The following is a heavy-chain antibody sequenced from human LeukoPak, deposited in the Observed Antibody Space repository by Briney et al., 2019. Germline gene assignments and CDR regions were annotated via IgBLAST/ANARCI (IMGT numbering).Heavy chain of an antibody. J-gene: IGHJ4*02. CDR3: ARGLLWFGELYYFDY. CDR2: IHYSGST. V-gene: IGHV4-30-4*07. CDR1: GGSISSGGYS. Sequence: SETLSLTCAVSGGSISSGGYSWSWIRQPPGKRLEWIGYIHYSGSTYYNPSLKSRFTISVDTSKTHFSLRLSSVTAADTVVYYCARGLLWFGELYYFDYWGQGTLVTVSS. D-gene: IGHD3-10*01.